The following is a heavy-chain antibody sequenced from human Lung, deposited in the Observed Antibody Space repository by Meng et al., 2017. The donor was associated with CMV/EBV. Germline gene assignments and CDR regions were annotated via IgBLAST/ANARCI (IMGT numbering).Heavy chain of an antibody. CDR2: ISGSGGST. V-gene: IGHV3-23*01. Sequence: GGSLRLXCAASGFTFSSYAMSWVRQAPGKGLEWVSAISGSGGSTYYADSVKGRFTISRDNARNSLFLQMNSLRAEDTAVYYCARDIRGSDYYYGMDVWGQGXTVTVSS. CDR1: GFTFSSYA. J-gene: IGHJ6*02. CDR3: ARDIRGSDYYYGMDV. D-gene: IGHD3-10*01.